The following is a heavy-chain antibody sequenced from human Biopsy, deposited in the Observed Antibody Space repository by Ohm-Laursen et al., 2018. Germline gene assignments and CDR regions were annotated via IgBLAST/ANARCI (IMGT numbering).Heavy chain of an antibody. CDR2: IYYSGST. D-gene: IGHD2/OR15-2a*01. CDR3: ARATNSTGWPYYYFYGMDV. Sequence: SDTLSLTCTVSGGSISSDYWSWIRHTPGKGLEWIGYIYYSGSTNYNPSLKRRVTISVDTSKNQFSLRLNSVTAADTAVYYCARATNSTGWPYYYFYGMDVWGQGTTVTVSS. J-gene: IGHJ6*02. V-gene: IGHV4-59*07. CDR1: GGSISSDY.